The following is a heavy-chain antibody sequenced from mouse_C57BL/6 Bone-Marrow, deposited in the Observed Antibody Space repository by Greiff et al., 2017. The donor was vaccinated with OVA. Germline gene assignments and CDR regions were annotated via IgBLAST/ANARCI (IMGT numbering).Heavy chain of an antibody. CDR2: IDPENGDT. J-gene: IGHJ3*01. CDR3: TTHCSSYEVAY. D-gene: IGHD1-1*01. Sequence: VQLQQSGAELVRPGASVKLSCTASGFNIKDDYMHWVKQRPEQGLEWIGWIDPENGDTEYASKFQGKATITADTSSNTAYLQLSSLTSEDTAVYYCTTHCSSYEVAYWDQGTLVTVSA. CDR1: GFNIKDDY. V-gene: IGHV14-4*01.